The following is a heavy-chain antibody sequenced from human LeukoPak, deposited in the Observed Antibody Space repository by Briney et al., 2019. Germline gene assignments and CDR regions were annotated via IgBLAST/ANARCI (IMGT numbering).Heavy chain of an antibody. D-gene: IGHD3-3*01. J-gene: IGHJ4*02. Sequence: GGSLRLSCAASGFTFSTYAIHWGREAPGGGLEWVAVISYDGSNKYYADSVKGRFTISRDNSKNTVHLQMNSLRAEDTAPYYCAREEWYYFDYWGQGTLVTVSS. CDR2: ISYDGSNK. V-gene: IGHV3-30-3*01. CDR1: GFTFSTYA. CDR3: AREEWYYFDY.